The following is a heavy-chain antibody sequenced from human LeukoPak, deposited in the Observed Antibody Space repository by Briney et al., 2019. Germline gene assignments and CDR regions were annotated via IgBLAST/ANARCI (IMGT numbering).Heavy chain of an antibody. D-gene: IGHD6-6*01. Sequence: SETLSLTCAVYGGSFSGYSWSWIRQPPGTGLEWIGEINQSGSTNYNPSLKSRATISEDTSKNQFSLKLSSVTAADTAVYFCARRSIAAVDSWGQGTLVTVSS. CDR2: INQSGST. CDR1: GGSFSGYS. V-gene: IGHV4-34*01. CDR3: ARRSIAAVDS. J-gene: IGHJ4*02.